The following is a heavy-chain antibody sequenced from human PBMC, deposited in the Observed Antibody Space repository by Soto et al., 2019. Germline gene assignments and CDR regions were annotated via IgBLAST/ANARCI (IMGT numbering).Heavy chain of an antibody. CDR2: IKSNAAKAPP. J-gene: IGHJ4*02. Sequence: PGGSLRLSCAVSGLTLRDAWMNWVRQAPGKGLEWVGNIKSNAAKAPPEYAESVKGRFIISRDDPKNTVYLQMSGLKTEDTAVYYCAWQGTTSFYFHSWGQGTLVTVSS. CDR3: AWQGTTSFYFHS. D-gene: IGHD1-1*01. CDR1: GLTLRDAW. V-gene: IGHV3-15*05.